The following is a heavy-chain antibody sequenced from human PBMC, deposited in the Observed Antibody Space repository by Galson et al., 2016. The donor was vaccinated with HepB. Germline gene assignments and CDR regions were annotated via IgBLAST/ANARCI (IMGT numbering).Heavy chain of an antibody. CDR2: IWYDGSNK. Sequence: SLRLSCAASGFTFSSYGMHWVRQAPGKGLEWVAIIWYDGSNKYYADSVKGRFTISRDNSINTLYLQMNSLRVEDTAVYYCAKDGGDSSGGMDVWGQGTLVTVS. D-gene: IGHD2-21*02. J-gene: IGHJ6*02. CDR3: AKDGGDSSGGMDV. V-gene: IGHV3-33*06. CDR1: GFTFSSYG.